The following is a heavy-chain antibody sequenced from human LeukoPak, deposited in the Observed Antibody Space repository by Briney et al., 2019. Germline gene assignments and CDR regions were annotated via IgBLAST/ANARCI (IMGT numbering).Heavy chain of an antibody. Sequence: SGPTLVNPTQTLTLTCTFSGFSLSTSGVGVGWIRQPPGKALEWLALIYWDDDKRYSPSLKSRLTITKDTSKNQVVLTMTNMDPVDTATYYCAHSFWFTVYGDYEGFDYWGQGTLVTVSS. D-gene: IGHD4-17*01. J-gene: IGHJ4*02. V-gene: IGHV2-5*02. CDR2: IYWDDDK. CDR1: GFSLSTSGVG. CDR3: AHSFWFTVYGDYEGFDY.